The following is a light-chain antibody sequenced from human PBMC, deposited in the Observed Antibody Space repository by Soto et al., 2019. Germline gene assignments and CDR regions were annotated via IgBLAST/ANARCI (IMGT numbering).Light chain of an antibody. Sequence: QSVLTQPPSVSAGPGQKVTISCSGSSSDIGNNYVSWYQHLPGTAPKLLIFETTRRPSGIPDRFSGSKSGTSATLGITGLQTGDEADYYCGTWDSSLSADVFGTGTRSPS. CDR1: SSDIGNNY. CDR2: ETT. CDR3: GTWDSSLSADV. V-gene: IGLV1-51*02. J-gene: IGLJ1*01.